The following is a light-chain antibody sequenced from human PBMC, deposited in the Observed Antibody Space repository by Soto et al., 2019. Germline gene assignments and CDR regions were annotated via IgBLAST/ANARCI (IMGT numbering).Light chain of an antibody. V-gene: IGKV3-15*01. Sequence: EIVMIQATATLSVSPRGRATRSCRGSQNIGNKLAWYQHKPGQAPRVLIYDTSTRAAGIPARFSGSGSETNFTLTIITLQSEDFAVYYCQQYNTWRSITFGQRTRLEIK. J-gene: IGKJ5*01. CDR1: QNIGNK. CDR3: QQYNTWRSIT. CDR2: DTS.